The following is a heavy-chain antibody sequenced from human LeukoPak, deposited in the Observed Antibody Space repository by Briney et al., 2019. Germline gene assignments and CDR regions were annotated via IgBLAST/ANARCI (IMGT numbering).Heavy chain of an antibody. CDR1: GYTFNSYA. D-gene: IGHD2-15*01. Sequence: ASVKVSCKASGYTFNSYAITWVRQAPGQGFEWMGGNSGYNGNTNYAQKLQGRVTMTTDTSTSTVFMELKSLRSDDTAVYYCARTARYCSGGSCSYYFDYWGQGTQVTVSS. V-gene: IGHV1-18*01. CDR3: ARTARYCSGGSCSYYFDY. J-gene: IGHJ4*02. CDR2: NSGYNGNT.